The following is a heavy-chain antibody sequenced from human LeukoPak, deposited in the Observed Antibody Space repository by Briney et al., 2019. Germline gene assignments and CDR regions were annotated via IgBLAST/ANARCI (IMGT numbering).Heavy chain of an antibody. V-gene: IGHV4-61*02. CDR2: IYTSGST. CDR1: GGSISSGSYY. CDR3: ARLEMGYCSSTSCYKPAYYFDY. J-gene: IGHJ4*02. D-gene: IGHD2-2*02. Sequence: SETLSLTCTVSGGSISSGSYYWSWIRQPAGKGLEWIGRIYTSGSTNYNPSLKSRVTISVDTSKNQFSLKLSSVTAADTAVYYCARLEMGYCSSTSCYKPAYYFDYWGQGTLVTVSS.